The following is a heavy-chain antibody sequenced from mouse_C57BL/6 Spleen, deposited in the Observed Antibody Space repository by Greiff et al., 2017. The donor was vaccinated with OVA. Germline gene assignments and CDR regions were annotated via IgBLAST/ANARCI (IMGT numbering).Heavy chain of an antibody. Sequence: EVQLQESEGGLVQPGSSMKLSCTASGFTFSDYYMAWVRQVPEKGLEWVANINYDGSSTYYLDSLKSRFIISRDNAKNILYLQMSSLKSEDTATYYCARDGYYGGSYAMDYWGQGTSVTVSS. CDR3: ARDGYYGGSYAMDY. J-gene: IGHJ4*01. V-gene: IGHV5-16*01. CDR2: INYDGSST. D-gene: IGHD2-3*01. CDR1: GFTFSDYY.